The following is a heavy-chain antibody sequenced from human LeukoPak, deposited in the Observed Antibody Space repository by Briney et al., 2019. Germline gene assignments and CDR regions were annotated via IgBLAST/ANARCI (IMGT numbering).Heavy chain of an antibody. CDR1: GYSISSGHY. Sequence: SETLSLTCTVSGYSISSGHYWGWIRQPPGKGLEWIGEINHSGSTNYNPSLKSRVTISVDKSKNQFSLKLSSVTAADTAVYYCARDRLNSGWYPLWGQGTLVTVSS. J-gene: IGHJ4*02. CDR3: ARDRLNSGWYPL. CDR2: INHSGST. D-gene: IGHD6-19*01. V-gene: IGHV4-38-2*02.